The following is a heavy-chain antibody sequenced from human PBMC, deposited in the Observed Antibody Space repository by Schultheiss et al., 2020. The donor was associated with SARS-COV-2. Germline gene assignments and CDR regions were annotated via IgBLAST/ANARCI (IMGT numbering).Heavy chain of an antibody. V-gene: IGHV4-38-2*01. CDR2: IYHSGST. D-gene: IGHD1-26*01. CDR1: GGSISSGYY. J-gene: IGHJ4*02. Sequence: SETLSLTCAVSGGSISSGYYWGWIRQPPGKGLEWIGSIYHSGSTYYNPSLKSRVTISVDTSKNQFSLKLSSVTAADTAVYYCARGDLTVGATNYWGQGTLVTVSS. CDR3: ARGDLTVGATNY.